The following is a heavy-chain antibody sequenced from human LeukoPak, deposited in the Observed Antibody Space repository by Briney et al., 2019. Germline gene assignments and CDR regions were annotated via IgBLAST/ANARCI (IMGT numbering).Heavy chain of an antibody. CDR1: GFTFSSYG. Sequence: PGGSLRLSCAASGFTFSSYGMHWVRQAPGKGLEWVAVISYDGSNKYYADSVKGRFTISRDNSKNTLYLQMNSLRAEDTAVYYCANTVVVYWGQGTLVTVSS. V-gene: IGHV3-30*18. J-gene: IGHJ4*02. CDR2: ISYDGSNK. CDR3: ANTVVVY. D-gene: IGHD4-23*01.